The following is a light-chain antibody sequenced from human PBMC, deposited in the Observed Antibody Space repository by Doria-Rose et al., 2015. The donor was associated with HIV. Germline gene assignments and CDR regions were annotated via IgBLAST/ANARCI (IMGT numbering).Light chain of an antibody. CDR2: DDD. Sequence: VVTQPPSVSVAPGQMARITCRGNNIGSRHVHWYQQGPGQAPVLVVYDDDARPSGISGRFSGSNSGNTATLTISWVEAGDEADYYCQVSDSGREWGVFGSGTKVTVL. CDR1: NIGSRH. V-gene: IGLV3-21*02. CDR3: QVSDSGREWGV. J-gene: IGLJ1*01.